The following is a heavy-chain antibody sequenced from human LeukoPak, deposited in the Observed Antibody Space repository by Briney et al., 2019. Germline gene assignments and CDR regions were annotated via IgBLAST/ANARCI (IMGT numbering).Heavy chain of an antibody. Sequence: SVTVSCKASGGTFSSYAISWVRQAPGQGLEWMGGIIPIFGTANYAQKFQGRVTITADESTSTAYMELSSLRSEDTAVYYCATLRYRTPLRLGELSPSLDYWGQGTLVTVSS. J-gene: IGHJ4*02. CDR3: ATLRYRTPLRLGELSPSLDY. D-gene: IGHD3-16*02. V-gene: IGHV1-69*13. CDR1: GGTFSSYA. CDR2: IIPIFGTA.